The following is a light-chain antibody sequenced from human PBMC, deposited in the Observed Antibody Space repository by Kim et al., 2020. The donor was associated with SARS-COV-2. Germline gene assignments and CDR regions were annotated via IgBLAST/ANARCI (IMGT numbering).Light chain of an antibody. CDR1: EIISSSH. CDR3: QQYAGALPNA. J-gene: IGKJ2*01. Sequence: EIVLTQSPGTLSLSPGERASLSCRASEIISSSHLAWYQHKPGQAPRLLIYGASSRATGIPDRFSGSGSGRDFTLSISILEPEDFAVYYCQQYAGALPNAFGQGTKLEI. V-gene: IGKV3-20*01. CDR2: GAS.